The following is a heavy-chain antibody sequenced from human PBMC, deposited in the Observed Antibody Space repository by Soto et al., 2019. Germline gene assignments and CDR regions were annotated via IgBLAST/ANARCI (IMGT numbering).Heavy chain of an antibody. V-gene: IGHV3-48*01. CDR3: ARADQLWFGEYAGH. CDR1: GFTFSSYS. Sequence: EVQLVESGGGLVQPGGSPRLSCAASGFTFSSYSMNWVRQAPGKGLEWVSYISSSSSTIYYADSVKGRFTISRDNAKNSLYLQMNSLRAEDTAVYYCARADQLWFGEYAGHWGQGTLVTVSS. J-gene: IGHJ1*01. CDR2: ISSSSSTI. D-gene: IGHD3-10*01.